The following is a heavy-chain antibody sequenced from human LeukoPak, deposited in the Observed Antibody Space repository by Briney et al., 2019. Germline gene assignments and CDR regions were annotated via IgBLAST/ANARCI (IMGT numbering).Heavy chain of an antibody. CDR3: ARDREDYYDSSGYYNPFFDY. Sequence: PGGSLRLSCAASGFTFSSYAMHWVRQAPGKGLEWVAVISYDGSNKYYADSVKGRFTISRDNSKNTLYLQMNSLRAEDTAVYYCARDREDYYDSSGYYNPFFDYWGQGTLVTVSS. CDR2: ISYDGSNK. J-gene: IGHJ4*02. V-gene: IGHV3-30-3*01. CDR1: GFTFSSYA. D-gene: IGHD3-22*01.